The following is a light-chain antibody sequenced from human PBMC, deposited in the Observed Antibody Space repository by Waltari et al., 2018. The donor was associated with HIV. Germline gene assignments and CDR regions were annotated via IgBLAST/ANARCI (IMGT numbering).Light chain of an antibody. J-gene: IGKJ4*01. V-gene: IGKV3-20*01. CDR2: GAS. Sequence: EIVLTQSPGTLSLSPGERATLSCRASQSVSSSYLAWYQQKPGQAPRLLIYGASSRATGIPDRFSGSGSGTDFTLTISRLEPEDFAVYYCQQYGSSPVGPTFGGGTKVEIK. CDR1: QSVSSSY. CDR3: QQYGSSPVGPT.